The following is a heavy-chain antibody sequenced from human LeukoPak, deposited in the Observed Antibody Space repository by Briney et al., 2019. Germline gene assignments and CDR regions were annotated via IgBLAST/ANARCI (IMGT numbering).Heavy chain of an antibody. CDR2: ISSSSGYI. CDR1: GFTFSDYY. J-gene: IGHJ3*02. D-gene: IGHD1-1*01. V-gene: IGHV3-11*05. CDR3: AKDEIPRNGVYDAFDI. Sequence: PGGSLRLSCAASGFTFSDYYMTWIRQAPGKGLEWVSYISSSSGYITYADSVKGRFTISRDNAKNSLYLQMNSLRVEDTAVYYCAKDEIPRNGVYDAFDIWGQGTKVTVSS.